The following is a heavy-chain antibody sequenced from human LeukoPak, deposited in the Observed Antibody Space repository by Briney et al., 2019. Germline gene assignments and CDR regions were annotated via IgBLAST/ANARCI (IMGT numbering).Heavy chain of an antibody. CDR1: GYTFTSFD. CDR2: MRPGSGNT. J-gene: IGHJ4*02. V-gene: IGHV1-8*01. CDR3: ARRGDLWSGPTYYFDY. Sequence: ASLKVSCKASGYTFTSFDINWVRQAAGQGLEWMGWMRPGSGNTGYAESFQGRITLTRDTSTNTAFMELSSLTSEDTAVYYCARRGDLWSGPTYYFDYWGQGTLVTVSS. D-gene: IGHD3-3*01.